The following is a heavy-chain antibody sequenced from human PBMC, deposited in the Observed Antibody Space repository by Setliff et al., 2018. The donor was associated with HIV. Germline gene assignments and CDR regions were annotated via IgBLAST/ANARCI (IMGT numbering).Heavy chain of an antibody. CDR2: MNPNIGKT. J-gene: IGHJ4*02. CDR1: GYKFNIFG. D-gene: IGHD3-9*01. V-gene: IGHV1-8*01. Sequence: ASVKVSCKTSGYKFNIFGVSWVRQATGQGLEWMGWMNPNIGKTAYAQKFQGRVTMTRNTSISTAYMELSSLRSDDTAVYYCARSFDILTGDLDYWGQGMLVT. CDR3: ARSFDILTGDLDY.